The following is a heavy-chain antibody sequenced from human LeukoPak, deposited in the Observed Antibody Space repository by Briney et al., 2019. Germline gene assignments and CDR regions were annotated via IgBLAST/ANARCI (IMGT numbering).Heavy chain of an antibody. J-gene: IGHJ4*02. Sequence: GESLRLSCAASGFTFSSYAMHWVRQAPGKGLEWVAVISYDGSHKYYADSVKGRFTISRDNSKNTLFLQMNSLRAEDTAVYYCSRGLGMYYFDYWGQGTLVTASS. CDR2: ISYDGSHK. V-gene: IGHV3-30-3*01. CDR1: GFTFSSYA. D-gene: IGHD1-26*01. CDR3: SRGLGMYYFDY.